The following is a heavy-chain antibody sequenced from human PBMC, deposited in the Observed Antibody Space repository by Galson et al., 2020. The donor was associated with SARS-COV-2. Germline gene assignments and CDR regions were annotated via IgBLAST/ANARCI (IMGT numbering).Heavy chain of an antibody. Sequence: TGGSLRLSCAASGFTFSSYAMNWVRQAPGKGLEWVAVISYDGSNKYYADSVKGRFTISRDNSKNTLYLQMNSLRAEDTAVYYCARVTPSFDYWGQGTLVTVSS. V-gene: IGHV3-30-3*01. J-gene: IGHJ4*02. CDR1: GFTFSSYA. D-gene: IGHD2-21*02. CDR2: ISYDGSNK. CDR3: ARVTPSFDY.